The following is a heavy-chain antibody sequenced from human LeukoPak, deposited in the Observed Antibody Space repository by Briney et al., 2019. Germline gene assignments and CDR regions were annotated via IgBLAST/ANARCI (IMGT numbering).Heavy chain of an antibody. J-gene: IGHJ4*02. CDR3: ARLVTAPGGSCYFDY. V-gene: IGHV4-34*01. D-gene: IGHD2-15*01. Sequence: GSLRLSCAASGFTFSSYGMSWVRQAPGKGLEWIGEINHSGSTNYNPSLKSRVTISVDTSKNQFSLKLSSVTAADTAVYYCARLVTAPGGSCYFDYWGQGTLVTVSS. CDR1: GFTFSSYG. CDR2: INHSGST.